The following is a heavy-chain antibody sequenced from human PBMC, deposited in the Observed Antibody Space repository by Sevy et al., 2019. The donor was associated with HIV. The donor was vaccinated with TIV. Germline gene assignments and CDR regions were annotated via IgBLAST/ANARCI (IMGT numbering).Heavy chain of an antibody. CDR2: IYYSGST. V-gene: IGHV4-31*03. CDR1: GGSISSGGYY. J-gene: IGHJ3*02. CDR3: AREGAGNAFDI. Sequence: SETLSLTCTVSGGSISSGGYYWSWIRQHPGKGLEWIGYIYYSGSTYYNPSLKSRFTISVDTSKNQFSLKLSSVTAADTAVYYCAREGAGNAFDIWGQGTMVTVSS.